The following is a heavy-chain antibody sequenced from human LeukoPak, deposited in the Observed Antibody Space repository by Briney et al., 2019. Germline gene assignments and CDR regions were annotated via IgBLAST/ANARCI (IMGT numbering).Heavy chain of an antibody. D-gene: IGHD6-19*01. CDR3: AKERGGAVAGNKVGFDY. J-gene: IGHJ4*02. Sequence: GGSLRLSCAASGFTFSSYAMSWVRQAPGKGLERVSGISGSGENTYYADSVKGRLTISRDSSRQTLHLQVNSLRAEDTAVYFCAKERGGAVAGNKVGFDYWGQGTLVTVSS. V-gene: IGHV3-23*01. CDR2: ISGSGENT. CDR1: GFTFSSYA.